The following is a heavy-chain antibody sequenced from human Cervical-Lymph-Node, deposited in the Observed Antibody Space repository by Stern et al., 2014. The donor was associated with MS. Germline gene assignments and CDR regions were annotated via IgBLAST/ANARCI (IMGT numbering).Heavy chain of an antibody. CDR3: ATANYEFGYYGMDV. J-gene: IGHJ6*02. V-gene: IGHV3-9*01. CDR1: GFAFDDYA. CDR2: IRCSGTKT. Sequence: EVQLVESGGGLVQPGRSLRLSCAAAGFAFDDYAMHWVRLAPGTGLEMVSGIRCSGTKTGYAGSGKGRFTIARDNAKNSLFLQMNNLRAEDTALYYCATANYEFGYYGMDVWGQGTAVTVS. D-gene: IGHD3-3*01.